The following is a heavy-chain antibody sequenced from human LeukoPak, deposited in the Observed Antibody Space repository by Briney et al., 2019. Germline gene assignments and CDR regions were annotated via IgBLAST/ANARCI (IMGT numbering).Heavy chain of an antibody. CDR1: GGTFSSYA. V-gene: IGHV1-69*13. J-gene: IGHJ3*02. CDR2: IIPIFGTA. Sequence: ASVKVSCKAFGGTFSSYAISWVRQAPGQGLEWMGGIIPIFGTANYAQKFQGRVTITADESTSTAYMELSSLRSEDTAVYYCARVTAAGLPTFLGAFDIWGQGTMVTVSS. CDR3: ARVTAAGLPTFLGAFDI. D-gene: IGHD6-13*01.